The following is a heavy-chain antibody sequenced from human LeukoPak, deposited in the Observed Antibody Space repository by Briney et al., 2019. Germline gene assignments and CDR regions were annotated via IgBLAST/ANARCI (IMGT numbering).Heavy chain of an antibody. V-gene: IGHV1-69*01. Sequence: ASVKVSCKASGGTFSSYAISWVRQAPGQGLEWMGGIIPIFGTANYAQKFQGRVTITADESTSTAYMELSSLRSEDTAVYYCARLNYYGSGSCQNLYYYYMDVWGKGTTVTVSS. CDR1: GGTFSSYA. J-gene: IGHJ6*03. CDR3: ARLNYYGSGSCQNLYYYYMDV. D-gene: IGHD3-10*01. CDR2: IIPIFGTA.